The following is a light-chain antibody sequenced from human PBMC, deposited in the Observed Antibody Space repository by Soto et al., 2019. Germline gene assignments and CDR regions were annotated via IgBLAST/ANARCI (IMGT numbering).Light chain of an antibody. V-gene: IGKV1-39*01. J-gene: IGKJ4*01. CDR1: QRINNY. Sequence: DSQVTQSPSSLSASLGDRVTITCRASQRINNYVNWYHQKPGKAPKLLIYSASSLQGGVPPRFSGSGSGTDFTLTISSLQPEDFAVYYCQQYGSSPLTFGGGTKVDIK. CDR2: SAS. CDR3: QQYGSSPLT.